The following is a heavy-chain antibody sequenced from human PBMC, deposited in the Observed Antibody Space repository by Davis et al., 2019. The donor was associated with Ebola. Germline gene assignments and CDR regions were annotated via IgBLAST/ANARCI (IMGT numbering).Heavy chain of an antibody. J-gene: IGHJ4*02. V-gene: IGHV4-34*01. Sequence: SETLSLTCAVYGGSFSGYYWSWIRQPPGKGLEWIGEINHSGSTYYNPSLKSRVTISVDRSKNQFSLKLSSVTAADTAVYYCARGNRDEIQLWLLFDYWGQGTLVTVSS. CDR2: INHSGST. D-gene: IGHD5-18*01. CDR3: ARGNRDEIQLWLLFDY. CDR1: GGSFSGYY.